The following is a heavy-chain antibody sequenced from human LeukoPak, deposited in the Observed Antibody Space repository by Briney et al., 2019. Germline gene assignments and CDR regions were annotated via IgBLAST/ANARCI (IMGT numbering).Heavy chain of an antibody. Sequence: PGGSLRLSCAASGFTFSSYGMHWVRQAPGRGLEWVSGISGSGSGTYYADSVKGRFTISRDNSKNTLYLQMNSLRSEDTAVYYCATPAISSGGYWGQGTLVTVSS. CDR1: GFTFSSYG. J-gene: IGHJ4*02. CDR2: ISGSGSGT. D-gene: IGHD2-8*02. V-gene: IGHV3-23*01. CDR3: ATPAISSGGY.